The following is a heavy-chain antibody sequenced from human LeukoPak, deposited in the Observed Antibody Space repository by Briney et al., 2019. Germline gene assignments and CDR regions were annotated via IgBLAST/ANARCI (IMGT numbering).Heavy chain of an antibody. CDR1: GGSFSGYY. J-gene: IGHJ3*02. D-gene: IGHD1-26*01. CDR3: ARVGATTIRDAFDI. Sequence: MPAETLSLTCAVYGGSFSGYYWSWIRQPPGKGLEWIGYIYYSGSTNYNPSLKSRVTISADTSKNQFSLKLSSVTAADTAVYYCARVGATTIRDAFDIWGQGTMVTVSS. CDR2: IYYSGST. V-gene: IGHV4-59*01.